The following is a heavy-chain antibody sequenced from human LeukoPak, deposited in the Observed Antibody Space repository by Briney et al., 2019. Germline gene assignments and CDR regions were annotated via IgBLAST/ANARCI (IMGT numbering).Heavy chain of an antibody. D-gene: IGHD1-26*01. CDR2: INPNSGGT. Sequence: ASVKVSCKASGYTFTGYYMHWVRQAPGQGLEWKGWINPNSGGTNYAQKFQGRVTMTRDTSISTAYMELSRLRSDDTAVYYCARVGKHSGSYYGYWGQGTLVTVSS. V-gene: IGHV1-2*02. CDR1: GYTFTGYY. CDR3: ARVGKHSGSYYGY. J-gene: IGHJ4*02.